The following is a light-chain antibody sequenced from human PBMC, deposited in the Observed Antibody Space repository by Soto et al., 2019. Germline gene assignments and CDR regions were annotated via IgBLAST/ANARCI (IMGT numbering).Light chain of an antibody. Sequence: VLTQPPSLSGTPGQRVTISCSGSTSNIAGNTVHWYQHLPETAPKLLIYIDDQRPSGVPDRFSGSKSGTSASLAISGLQSEDEADYYCATWDDSLNAAVFGGGTQLTVL. CDR2: IDD. CDR3: ATWDDSLNAAV. J-gene: IGLJ7*01. V-gene: IGLV1-44*01. CDR1: TSNIAGNT.